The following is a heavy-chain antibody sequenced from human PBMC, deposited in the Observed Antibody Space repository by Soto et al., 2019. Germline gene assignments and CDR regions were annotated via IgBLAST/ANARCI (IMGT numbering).Heavy chain of an antibody. CDR1: GGTFSSYA. Sequence: SVKVSSEASGGTFSSYAISWVRQAPGQGLEWLGGVIPIFGTANYAQKFQGGVTITADKSTSTAYMELSSLRSEDTAVYYCARTLPGYYYDSSGYSDLDYWGQGTLVTVSS. V-gene: IGHV1-69*06. CDR3: ARTLPGYYYDSSGYSDLDY. J-gene: IGHJ4*02. CDR2: VIPIFGTA. D-gene: IGHD3-22*01.